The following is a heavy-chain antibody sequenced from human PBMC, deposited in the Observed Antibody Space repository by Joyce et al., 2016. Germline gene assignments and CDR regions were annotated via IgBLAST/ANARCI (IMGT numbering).Heavy chain of an antibody. D-gene: IGHD5-18*01. CDR2: INPSGTT. J-gene: IGHJ5*02. V-gene: IGHV4-34*01. CDR1: AGSLNSYY. Sequence: QVQLQQWGAGLLNPSETLSLTCAVYAGSLNSYYWTWIRQPPGKGLEWVGEINPSGTTDYNPSLKSRYTISIDTSKNQLSLKLSSVTGADTAVYYCARSRDRRAYTYGYKGNKWFDPWGQGTLVTVSS. CDR3: ARSRDRRAYTYGYKGNKWFDP.